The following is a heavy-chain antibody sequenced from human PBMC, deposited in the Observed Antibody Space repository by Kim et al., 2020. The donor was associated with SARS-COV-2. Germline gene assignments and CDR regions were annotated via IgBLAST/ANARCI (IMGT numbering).Heavy chain of an antibody. CDR1: GFTFSSYS. D-gene: IGHD6-13*01. V-gene: IGHV3-21*04. J-gene: IGHJ5*02. Sequence: GGSLRLSCAASGFTFSSYSMNWVRQAPGKGLEWVSSISSSSYIYYADSVKGRFTISRDNAKNSLYLQMNSLRAEDTAVYYCARVGVAAAGTAPWGQGTLVTVSS. CDR3: ARVGVAAAGTAP. CDR2: ISSSSYI.